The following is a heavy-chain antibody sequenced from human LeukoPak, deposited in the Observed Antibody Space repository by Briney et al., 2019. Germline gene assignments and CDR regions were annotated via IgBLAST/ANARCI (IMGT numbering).Heavy chain of an antibody. CDR1: GGSISSYY. V-gene: IGHV4-59*01. CDR2: IYYSGST. J-gene: IGHJ6*02. CDR3: AREVSSGSYYYYGMDV. D-gene: IGHD6-19*01. Sequence: SETLSLTCTVSGGSISSYYWSWIRQPPGKGLEWIGYIYYSGSTNYNPSLKSRVTISVDTSKNQFSLKLSSVTAADTAVYCCAREVSSGSYYYYGMDVWGQGTTVTVSS.